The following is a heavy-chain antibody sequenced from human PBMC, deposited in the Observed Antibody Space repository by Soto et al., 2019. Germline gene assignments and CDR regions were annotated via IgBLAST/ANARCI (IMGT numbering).Heavy chain of an antibody. V-gene: IGHV2-5*02. CDR3: ARSSRYDSGGYYYAIDY. CDR1: GFSLITSGVD. J-gene: IGHJ4*02. CDR2: MYWDDDK. Sequence: QITLKESGPTLVKPTQTLTLTCTFSGFSLITSGVDVGWIRQPPGKALEWLALMYWDDDKWYSPSLKSRLTITTNTAKIQVILTMTNMDAVDTATYYCARSSRYDSGGYYYAIDYWGQGTLVTVSS. D-gene: IGHD3-22*01.